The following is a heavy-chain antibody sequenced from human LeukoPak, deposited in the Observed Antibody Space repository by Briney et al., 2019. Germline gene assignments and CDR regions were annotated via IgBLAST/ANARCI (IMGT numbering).Heavy chain of an antibody. Sequence: GTSVRVSCKASGYTFTRYGISWVRQAPGQGLEWMGWISTYNDNTNYAQKLQGRVTMTTDTSTSTAYMELRNLRSDDTAVYYCARVPIFGVVIRGLAGDYYYYMDVWGKGTTVTVSS. CDR2: ISTYNDNT. D-gene: IGHD3-3*01. CDR3: ARVPIFGVVIRGLAGDYYYYMDV. CDR1: GYTFTRYG. V-gene: IGHV1-18*01. J-gene: IGHJ6*03.